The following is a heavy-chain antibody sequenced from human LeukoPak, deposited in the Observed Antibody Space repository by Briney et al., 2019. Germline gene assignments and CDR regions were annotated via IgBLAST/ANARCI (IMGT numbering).Heavy chain of an antibody. J-gene: IGHJ4*02. CDR3: ARKPGSWFGEHFDY. Sequence: ASVKVSCKASGYTFTSYGISWVRQAPGQGLEWMGWISAYNGNTNYAQKLQGRVTTTTDTSTSTAYMELRSLRSDDTAVYYCARKPGSWFGEHFDYWGQGTLVTVSS. V-gene: IGHV1-18*01. CDR1: GYTFTSYG. CDR2: ISAYNGNT. D-gene: IGHD3-10*01.